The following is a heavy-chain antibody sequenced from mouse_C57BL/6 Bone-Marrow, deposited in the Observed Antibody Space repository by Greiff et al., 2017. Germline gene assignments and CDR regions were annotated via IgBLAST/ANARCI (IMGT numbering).Heavy chain of an antibody. CDR3: ARHIYYYGSSHWYFDV. CDR2: ISGGGGNT. V-gene: IGHV5-9*01. D-gene: IGHD1-1*01. J-gene: IGHJ1*03. CDR1: GFTFSSYT. Sequence: DVMLVESGGGLVKPGGSLKLSCAASGFTFSSYTMSWVRQTPEKRLEWVATISGGGGNTYYPDSVKGRFTISRDNAKNTLYLQMSSLRSEDTALYYCARHIYYYGSSHWYFDVWGTGTTVTVSS.